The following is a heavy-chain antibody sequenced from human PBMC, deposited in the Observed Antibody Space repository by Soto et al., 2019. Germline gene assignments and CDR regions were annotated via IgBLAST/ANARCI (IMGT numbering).Heavy chain of an antibody. Sequence: SETLSLTCAVYGGSFRGYYWSWIRQPPRKGLEWIGEINHSGSTNYNPSLKSRVTISVDTSKNQVSLKLSSVTAADTAVYYCARGGGSGWFVDVWGQGTTVTVS. V-gene: IGHV4-34*01. CDR2: INHSGST. CDR1: GGSFRGYY. CDR3: ARGGGSGWFVDV. J-gene: IGHJ6*02. D-gene: IGHD6-19*01.